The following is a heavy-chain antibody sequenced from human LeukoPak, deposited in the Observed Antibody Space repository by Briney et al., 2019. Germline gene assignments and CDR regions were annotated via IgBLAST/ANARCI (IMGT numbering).Heavy chain of an antibody. CDR3: ARDRTARGDIVVVPAAIPYFDY. CDR2: ISAYNGNT. D-gene: IGHD2-2*01. CDR1: GYTFTSYG. Sequence: GASVKVSCKASGYTFTSYGISWVRQAPGQGLEWMGWISAYNGNTNYAQKLQGRVTMTTDTSTSTAYMELRSLRSDDTAVYYCARDRTARGDIVVVPAAIPYFDYWGQGTLVPVSS. J-gene: IGHJ4*02. V-gene: IGHV1-18*01.